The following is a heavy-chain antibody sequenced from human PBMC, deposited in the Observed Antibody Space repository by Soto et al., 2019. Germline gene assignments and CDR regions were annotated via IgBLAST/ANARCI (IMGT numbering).Heavy chain of an antibody. Sequence: ASVKVSCKVSGYTLTELSMHWVRQAPGKGLEWMGGFDPEDGETIYAQKFQGRVTMTEDTSTDTAYMELSSLRSEDTAVYYCATAAYCSSTSCYFGDWFAPWGQGTPDIVYS. CDR1: GYTLTELS. CDR3: ATAAYCSSTSCYFGDWFAP. D-gene: IGHD2-2*01. V-gene: IGHV1-24*01. CDR2: FDPEDGET. J-gene: IGHJ5*02.